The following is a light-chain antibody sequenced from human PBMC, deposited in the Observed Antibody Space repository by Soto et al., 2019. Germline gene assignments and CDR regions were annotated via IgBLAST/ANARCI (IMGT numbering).Light chain of an antibody. V-gene: IGLV2-14*01. Sequence: QSALTQPASVSGSPGQSIAISCTGTSSDVGGYDYVSWYQQQPDKAPKLMIYEVTKRPSGVSNRFSGSKSGNTASLTISGLQSEDEADYYCSSHARGSTRVFGTGTTLTVL. CDR2: EVT. CDR3: SSHARGSTRV. J-gene: IGLJ1*01. CDR1: SSDVGGYDY.